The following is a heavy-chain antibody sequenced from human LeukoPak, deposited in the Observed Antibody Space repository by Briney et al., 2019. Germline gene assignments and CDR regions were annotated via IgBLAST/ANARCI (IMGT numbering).Heavy chain of an antibody. J-gene: IGHJ6*02. CDR1: GGSISSGSYY. V-gene: IGHV4-61*02. Sequence: PSQTLSLTCTVSGGSISSGSYYWSWIRQPAGKGLEWIGRIYTSGSTNYNPSLKSRVTISVDTSKNQFSLKLSSVTAADTAVYYCARGRYYYYGMDVWGQGTTVTVSS. CDR3: ARGRYYYYGMDV. CDR2: IYTSGST.